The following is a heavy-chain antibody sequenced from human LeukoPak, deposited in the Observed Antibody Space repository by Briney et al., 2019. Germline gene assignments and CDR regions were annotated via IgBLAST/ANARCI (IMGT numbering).Heavy chain of an antibody. CDR2: IIPIFGTA. CDR3: ARVVYYDILTGYSLYYFDY. J-gene: IGHJ4*02. Sequence: ASVKVSCKASGGTFSSYAISWVRQAPGQGLEWMGGIIPIFGTANYAQKFQGRVTITADKSTSTAYMELSSLRSEDTAVYYCARVVYYDILTGYSLYYFDYWGQGTLVTVSS. CDR1: GGTFSSYA. V-gene: IGHV1-69*06. D-gene: IGHD3-9*01.